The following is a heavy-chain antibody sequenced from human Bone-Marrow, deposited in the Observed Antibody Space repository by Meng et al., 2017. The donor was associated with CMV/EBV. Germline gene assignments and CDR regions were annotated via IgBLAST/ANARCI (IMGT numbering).Heavy chain of an antibody. J-gene: IGHJ6*02. Sequence: GESLKIPCAASGFTFSSYSMNWVRQAPGKGLEWVSYISSSSSTIYYADSVKGRFTISRDNAKNSLYLQMNSLRAEDTAVYYCARTIAARPTYYYYGMDVWGQGTTVTVSS. V-gene: IGHV3-48*04. CDR2: ISSSSSTI. CDR3: ARTIAARPTYYYYGMDV. CDR1: GFTFSSYS. D-gene: IGHD6-6*01.